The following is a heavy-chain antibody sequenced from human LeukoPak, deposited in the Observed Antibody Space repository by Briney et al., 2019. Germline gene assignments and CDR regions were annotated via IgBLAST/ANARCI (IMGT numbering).Heavy chain of an antibody. CDR1: GGSIGNYY. CDR3: ARDLNGASHFDY. CDR2: IYFSGTT. Sequence: SETLSLTCTVSGGSIGNYYYTWIRQPPGKGLEWIGYIYFSGTTNYNPSLNSRVTISIDTSKNQFSLKLASVTAADTALYYCARDLNGASHFDYWGQGTLVTVSS. D-gene: IGHD4-17*01. V-gene: IGHV4-59*01. J-gene: IGHJ4*02.